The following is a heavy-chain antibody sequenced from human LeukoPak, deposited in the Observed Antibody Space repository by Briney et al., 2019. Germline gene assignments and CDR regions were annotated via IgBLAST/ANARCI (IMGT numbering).Heavy chain of an antibody. V-gene: IGHV4-39*01. J-gene: IGHJ3*02. D-gene: IGHD6-13*01. CDR3: ARPLSGSSSWHGDAFDI. CDR2: IYYSGST. Sequence: SETLTLTCTVSGGSISSSTYYWGWIRQPPGKGLEWIGSIYYSGSTYYNASLKSRVTISADTSKNQFSLKLSSVTAADTAVYYCARPLSGSSSWHGDAFDIWGQGTMVTVSS. CDR1: GGSISSSTYY.